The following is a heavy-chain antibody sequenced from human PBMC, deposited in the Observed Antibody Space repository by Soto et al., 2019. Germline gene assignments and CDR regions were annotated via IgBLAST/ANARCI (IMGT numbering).Heavy chain of an antibody. Sequence: QVQLQESGPGLVKPSGTLSLTCAVSGGSISSSNWWSWVRQPPGKGLEWIGEIYHSGSPNYNPSLKSQVTISVDQSKNQLPLKLSSVTAADTAVYYCARGTPRRAITHILKKANWFDPWGQGTLVTVSS. V-gene: IGHV4-4*02. J-gene: IGHJ5*02. CDR2: IYHSGSP. CDR1: GGSISSSNW. CDR3: ARGTPRRAITHILKKANWFDP.